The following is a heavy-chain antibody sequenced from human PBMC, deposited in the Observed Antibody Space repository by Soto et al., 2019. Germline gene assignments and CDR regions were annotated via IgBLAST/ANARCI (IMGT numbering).Heavy chain of an antibody. D-gene: IGHD5-18*01. CDR3: ARDRGYSYGLDAFDI. J-gene: IGHJ3*02. V-gene: IGHV4-59*06. CDR2: IYSSGST. CDR1: GGSISSYY. Sequence: ASETLSLTCTVSGGSISSYYWSWIRQPAGNGLEWIGYIYSSGSTYYNPSLKSRVTISVDTSKNQFSLKLSSVTDADTAVYYCARDRGYSYGLDAFDIWGQGTMVTVSS.